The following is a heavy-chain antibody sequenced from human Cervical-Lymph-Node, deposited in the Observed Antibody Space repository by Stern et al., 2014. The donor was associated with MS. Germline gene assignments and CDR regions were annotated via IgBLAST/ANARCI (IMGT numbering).Heavy chain of an antibody. V-gene: IGHV5-51*01. D-gene: IGHD1-1*01. CDR3: ARHPPRRKWDDPNYGMDV. CDR2: IYTDAPNT. J-gene: IGHJ6*02. Sequence: VQLVESGAEVKKPGESLKISCKGSGYTFTNNWIAWVRQMPGKGLEWLGIIYTDAPNTRSSPSLQGQVPISAEKSIRTASRQGSGLKAAESAVYYWARHPPRRKWDDPNYGMDVWGQGTLVTVSS. CDR1: GYTFTNNW.